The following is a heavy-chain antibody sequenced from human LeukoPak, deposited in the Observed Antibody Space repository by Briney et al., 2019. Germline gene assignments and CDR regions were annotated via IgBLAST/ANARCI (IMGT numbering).Heavy chain of an antibody. CDR3: AGSGSRQPLDY. Sequence: SETLSLTCAVYGGSFSGYYWSWIRQPPGKGLEWIGEINHSGSTNYNPSLKSRVTISVDTSKNQFSLKLSSVTAVDTAVYYCAGSGSRQPLDYWGQGTLVTVSS. CDR2: INHSGST. D-gene: IGHD3-22*01. CDR1: GGSFSGYY. J-gene: IGHJ4*02. V-gene: IGHV4-34*01.